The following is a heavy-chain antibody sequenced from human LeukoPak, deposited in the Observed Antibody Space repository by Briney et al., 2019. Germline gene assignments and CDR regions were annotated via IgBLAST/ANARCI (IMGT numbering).Heavy chain of an antibody. CDR2: ITPILGIA. V-gene: IGHV1-69*04. J-gene: IGHJ6*02. Sequence: SVKVSCKASGGTFSSYAISWVRQAPGQGLEWMGRITPILGIANYAQKFQGRVTITADKSTSTAYMELSSLRSEDTAVYYCARDRWGYYGSGSYYNPPYYYYGMDVWGQGTTVTVSS. CDR3: ARDRWGYYGSGSYYNPPYYYYGMDV. D-gene: IGHD3-10*01. CDR1: GGTFSSYA.